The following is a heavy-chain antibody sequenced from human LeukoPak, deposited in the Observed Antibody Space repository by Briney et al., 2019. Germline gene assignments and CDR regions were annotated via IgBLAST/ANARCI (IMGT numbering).Heavy chain of an antibody. D-gene: IGHD3-22*01. Sequence: SETLSLTCAVSGGSISSGTYSWSWIRQPPGKGLEWIGYIYYSGTTYYNPSLKSRVTISVDTSKNQFSLKLRSVTAADTAVYYCARVVQSTDSSGFYLPEYFQHWGQGTLVTVSS. CDR3: ARVVQSTDSSGFYLPEYFQH. CDR2: IYYSGTT. CDR1: GGSISSGTYS. V-gene: IGHV4-30-4*07. J-gene: IGHJ1*01.